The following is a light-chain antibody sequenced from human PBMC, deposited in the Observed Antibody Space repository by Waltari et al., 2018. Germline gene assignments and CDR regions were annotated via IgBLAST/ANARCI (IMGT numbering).Light chain of an antibody. CDR2: DAS. Sequence: DIQMTQSPSSLSASVGDRVTITCQASQDISNYLNWYQQQPGKAPKLLIYDASNLETGVPSRFSGSGSWTAFTFTISSLQPEDIATYYCQQYDNRPPYTFGQGTKLEIK. CDR3: QQYDNRPPYT. CDR1: QDISNY. V-gene: IGKV1-33*01. J-gene: IGKJ2*01.